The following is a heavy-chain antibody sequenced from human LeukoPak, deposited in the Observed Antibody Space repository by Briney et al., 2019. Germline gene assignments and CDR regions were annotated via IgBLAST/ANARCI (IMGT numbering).Heavy chain of an antibody. CDR1: GGSFSGYY. CDR3: ARNRIVHDY. J-gene: IGHJ4*02. V-gene: IGHV4-34*01. D-gene: IGHD2-15*01. CDR2: INHSGST. Sequence: PSETLSLTCAVYGGSFSGYYWSWIRQPPGKGLEWIGEINHSGSTNYNSSLKSRVTISVDTSKNQFSLKLSSVTAADTAVYYCARNRIVHDYWGQGTLVTVSS.